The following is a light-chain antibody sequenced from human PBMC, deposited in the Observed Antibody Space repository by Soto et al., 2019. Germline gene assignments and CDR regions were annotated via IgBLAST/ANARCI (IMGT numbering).Light chain of an antibody. CDR2: ATS. Sequence: EIVLTQSPGTLSLSPGERATLSCRASRNVNIRYLAWYQQRPGQAPRLLVSATSRRATGIPDRFNGYGSGTDFTLTISSLEPEDFGVYYCYQYYSSPHTFGPGTRVDIK. CDR1: RNVNIRY. V-gene: IGKV3-20*01. CDR3: YQYYSSPHT. J-gene: IGKJ3*01.